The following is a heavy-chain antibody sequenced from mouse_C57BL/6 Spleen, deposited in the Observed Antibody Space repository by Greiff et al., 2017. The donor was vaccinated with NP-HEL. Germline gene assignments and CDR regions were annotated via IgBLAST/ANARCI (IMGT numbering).Heavy chain of an antibody. CDR1: GYTFTDYN. V-gene: IGHV1-22*01. CDR3: ARSYYGNYGAMDY. CDR2: INPNNGGT. Sequence: VQLQQSGPELVKPGASVKMSCKASGYTFTDYNMHWVKQSHGKSLEWIGYINPNNGGTSYNQKFKGKATLTVNKSSSTAYMELRSLTSEDSAVYYCARSYYGNYGAMDYWGQGTSVTVSS. J-gene: IGHJ4*01. D-gene: IGHD2-10*01.